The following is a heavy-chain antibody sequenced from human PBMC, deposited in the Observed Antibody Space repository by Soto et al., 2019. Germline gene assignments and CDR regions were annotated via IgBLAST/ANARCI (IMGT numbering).Heavy chain of an antibody. CDR3: ARDLPGYYDSSGYQGGLYYGMDV. V-gene: IGHV1-2*04. D-gene: IGHD3-22*01. CDR2: INPNSSGT. Sequence: ASVKVSCKASGYTFTGYYMHWVRQAPGQGLEWMGWINPNSSGTNYAQKFQGWVTMTRDTSNSTAYMELSRLRSDDTAVYYCARDLPGYYDSSGYQGGLYYGMDVWGQGTTVTVSS. CDR1: GYTFTGYY. J-gene: IGHJ6*02.